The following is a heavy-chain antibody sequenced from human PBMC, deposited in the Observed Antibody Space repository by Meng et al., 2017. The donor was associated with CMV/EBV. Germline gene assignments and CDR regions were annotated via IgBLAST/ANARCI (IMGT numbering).Heavy chain of an antibody. D-gene: IGHD3-3*01. CDR1: GFTFSSYS. CDR3: ARGIERFLEWFHYGMDV. V-gene: IGHV3-48*04. CDR2: ISSSSSTI. Sequence: GESLKISCAASGFTFSSYSMNWVRQAPGKGLEWVSYISSSSSTIYYADSAKGRFTISRDNAKNSLYLQMNSLRAEDTAVYYCARGIERFLEWFHYGMDVWGQGTTVTVSS. J-gene: IGHJ6*02.